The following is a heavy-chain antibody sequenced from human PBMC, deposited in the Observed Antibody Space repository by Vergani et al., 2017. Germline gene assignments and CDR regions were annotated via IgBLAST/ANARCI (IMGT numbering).Heavy chain of an antibody. V-gene: IGHV1-69*01. J-gene: IGHJ3*02. Sequence: QVQLVQSGVEVKKPGSSVKVSCKASGDTFSSYAISWVRQAPGQGLEWMGGIIPVFGTANYAQKFQGRVTITADESTSTAYMELSSLRSEDTAVYYCARPDYNSRGYYYGAFHIWGQGTMVTVSS. CDR2: IIPVFGTA. CDR3: ARPDYNSRGYYYGAFHI. D-gene: IGHD3-22*01. CDR1: GDTFSSYA.